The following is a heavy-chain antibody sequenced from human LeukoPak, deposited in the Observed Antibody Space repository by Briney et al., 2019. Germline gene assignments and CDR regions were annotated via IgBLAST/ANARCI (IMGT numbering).Heavy chain of an antibody. V-gene: IGHV4-59*01. Sequence: SETLSLTCTVSGGSISSYYWSWIRQPPGKGLEWIGYIYYSGSTNYNPSLKSRVNISVDTSKNQFSLKLSSVTAADTAVYYCARGYSSSWYWFDPWGQGTLVIVSS. J-gene: IGHJ5*02. CDR1: GGSISSYY. CDR2: IYYSGST. D-gene: IGHD6-13*01. CDR3: ARGYSSSWYWFDP.